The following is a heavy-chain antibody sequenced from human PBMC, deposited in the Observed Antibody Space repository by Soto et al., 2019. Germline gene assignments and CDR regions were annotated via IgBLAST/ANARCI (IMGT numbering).Heavy chain of an antibody. Sequence: QVQLVQSGAEVKKPGSSVKVSCKASGGTLSNYGISWVRQAPGQGLEWMGGIIPVFGTANYAQKFQGRVTTTADESTGTVYMDVSSLRSEDTAVYYCARGDATKIVVTTYYGMDVWGQGTTVTVSS. CDR2: IIPVFGTA. CDR3: ARGDATKIVVTTYYGMDV. CDR1: GGTLSNYG. J-gene: IGHJ6*02. D-gene: IGHD4-17*01. V-gene: IGHV1-69*12.